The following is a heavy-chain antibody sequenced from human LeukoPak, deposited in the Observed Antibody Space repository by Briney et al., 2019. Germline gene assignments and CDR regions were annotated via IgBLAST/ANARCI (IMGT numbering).Heavy chain of an antibody. J-gene: IGHJ4*02. D-gene: IGHD6-13*01. CDR1: GFTFSSYA. CDR3: AKAGSSSRSHYFDY. V-gene: IGHV3-23*01. Sequence: GSLRLSCAASGFTFSSYAMSWVRQAPGKGLEWVSAISDSGGSTYYADSVKGRFTISRDNSKNTLYLQMNSLRAEDTAVYYCAKAGSSSRSHYFDYWGQGTLVTVSS. CDR2: ISDSGGST.